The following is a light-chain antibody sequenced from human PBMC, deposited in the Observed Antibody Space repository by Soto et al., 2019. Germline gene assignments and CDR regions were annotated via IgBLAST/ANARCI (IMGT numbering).Light chain of an antibody. CDR2: KAS. CDR3: QHDNSYSEA. J-gene: IGKJ1*01. CDR1: QTISSW. Sequence: IQMSHSPSTLSGSVRDRVTITCRASQTISSWLAWYQQKPGKAPKLLIYKASTLKSGVPSRFSGSGSGTEFTLTISSLQPDDFATYYCQHDNSYSEAFGQGTKVDTK. V-gene: IGKV1-5*03.